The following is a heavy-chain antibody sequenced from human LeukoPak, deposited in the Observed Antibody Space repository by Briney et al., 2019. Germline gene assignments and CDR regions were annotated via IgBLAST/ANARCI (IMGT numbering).Heavy chain of an antibody. V-gene: IGHV3-33*01. CDR2: IWYEGSKT. D-gene: IGHD5-12*01. CDR1: GFRFRSFA. CDR3: ARDSSGGYGGGYFGE. J-gene: IGHJ4*02. Sequence: GGSLRLSCLASGFRFRSFAMNWVRQAPGKGLEWVGQIWYEGSKTYYGDSVKGRFTISRDNSKNTLYLQMNSPRVVDTAVYYCARDSSGGYGGGYFGEWGQVVLVTVSS.